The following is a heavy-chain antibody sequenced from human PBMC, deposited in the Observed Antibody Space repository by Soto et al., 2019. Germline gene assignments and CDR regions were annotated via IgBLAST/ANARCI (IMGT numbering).Heavy chain of an antibody. D-gene: IGHD2-2*01. CDR2: INWNGAST. Sequence: EVQLVESGGGVVRPGGSLRLSCAASGFTFDDYGMSWVRQAPGKGLEWVSGINWNGASTGYSDSVKGRLTISRDNAKNSLYLQMNSLRAEDTALYHCARDRFVCSSTSCNYWYFDLWGRGTLVTVSS. J-gene: IGHJ2*01. CDR3: ARDRFVCSSTSCNYWYFDL. V-gene: IGHV3-20*01. CDR1: GFTFDDYG.